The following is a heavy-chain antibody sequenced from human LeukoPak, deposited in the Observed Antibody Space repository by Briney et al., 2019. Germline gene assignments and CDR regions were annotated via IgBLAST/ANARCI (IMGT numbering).Heavy chain of an antibody. Sequence: GGSLRLSCAASGFTLSSYWMSWVRQVPGRGLEWVSRINGDESSTNYADSVKGRFTISRDNAKDTLYLHMHSLTAEDTAVYYCARGAKWAYYFDYWGQGTLVTVSS. D-gene: IGHD1-26*01. V-gene: IGHV3-74*01. CDR1: GFTLSSYW. CDR3: ARGAKWAYYFDY. CDR2: INGDESST. J-gene: IGHJ4*02.